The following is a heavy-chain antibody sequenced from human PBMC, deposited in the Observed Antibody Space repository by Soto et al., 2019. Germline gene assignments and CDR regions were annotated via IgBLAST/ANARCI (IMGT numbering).Heavy chain of an antibody. CDR1: GGSISSSSYY. CDR2: IYYSGST. D-gene: IGHD6-19*01. CDR3: VSHSSGWYEGWFDP. J-gene: IGHJ5*02. Sequence: QLQLQESGPGLVKPSETLSLTCTVSGGSISSSSYYWGWIRQPPGKGLEWIGSIYYSGSTYYNPSLKSRVTISVDTSKNQFSLKLSSVTAADTAVYYCVSHSSGWYEGWFDPWGQGTLVTVSS. V-gene: IGHV4-39*01.